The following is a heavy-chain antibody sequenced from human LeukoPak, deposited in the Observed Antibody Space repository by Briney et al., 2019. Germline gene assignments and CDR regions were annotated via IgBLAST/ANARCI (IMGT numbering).Heavy chain of an antibody. V-gene: IGHV4-30-2*01. Sequence: SETLSLTCAVSGGSISSGGYSWSWIRQPPGKGLEWIEYIYHSGSTYYNPSLKSRVTISVDRSKNQYSLKLSSVTAAGTAVYYCARDGAAGFDPWGQGTLVTVSS. CDR1: GGSISSGGYS. CDR2: IYHSGST. D-gene: IGHD3-16*01. J-gene: IGHJ5*02. CDR3: ARDGAAGFDP.